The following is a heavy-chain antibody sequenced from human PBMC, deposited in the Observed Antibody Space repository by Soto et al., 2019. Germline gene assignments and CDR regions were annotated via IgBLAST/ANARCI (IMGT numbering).Heavy chain of an antibody. D-gene: IGHD6-19*01. CDR2: IWYDGSNK. J-gene: IGHJ6*02. CDR3: AREGAVAGPRGYGMDV. V-gene: IGHV3-33*01. CDR1: GFTFSSYG. Sequence: QVQLVESGGGVVQPGRSLRLSCAASGFTFSSYGMHWVRQAPGKGLEWVPVIWYDGSNKYYADSVKGRFTISRDNSKHTLYLQMNSLRAEETAVYYCAREGAVAGPRGYGMDVWGQGTTVTVSS.